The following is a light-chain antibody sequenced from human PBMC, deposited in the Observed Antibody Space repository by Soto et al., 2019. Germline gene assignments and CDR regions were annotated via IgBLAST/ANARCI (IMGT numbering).Light chain of an antibody. Sequence: QSALAQPASVSGSPGQSITISCTGTSSDGGGYNYVSWYQQHPGKAPKPMIYEVSNRPSGVSNRFSGSKSGNTASLTISGLQAEDEADYYRSSYTSSSTLVFGTGTKVTVL. V-gene: IGLV2-14*01. CDR2: EVS. CDR1: SSDGGGYNY. CDR3: SSYTSSSTLV. J-gene: IGLJ1*01.